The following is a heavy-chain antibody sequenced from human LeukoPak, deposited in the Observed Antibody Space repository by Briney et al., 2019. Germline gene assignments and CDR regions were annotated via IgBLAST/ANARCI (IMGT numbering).Heavy chain of an antibody. V-gene: IGHV1-69*04. Sequence: GASVKVSCKASGGTFSSYAISWVRQAPGQGLEWMGRIIPILGIANYAQKFQGRVTITADNSTSTAYMELSSLRSEDTAVYYCARDPGPYYYDSSGYFDYWGQGTLVTVSS. CDR1: GGTFSSYA. D-gene: IGHD3-22*01. J-gene: IGHJ4*02. CDR3: ARDPGPYYYDSSGYFDY. CDR2: IIPILGIA.